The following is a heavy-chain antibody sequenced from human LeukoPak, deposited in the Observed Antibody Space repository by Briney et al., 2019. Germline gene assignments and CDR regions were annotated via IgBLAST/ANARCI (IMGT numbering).Heavy chain of an antibody. J-gene: IGHJ6*02. V-gene: IGHV3-48*03. CDR1: GFTFSSYE. CDR3: ARESHYYYYGMDV. CDR2: ISSGGSSS. Sequence: GGSLRLSCAASGFTFSSYEMNWVRQAPGKGLEWVSYISSGGSSSYYADSVKGRFTISRDNAKGSLYLQMNSLRAEDSAVYYCARESHYYYYGMDVWGQGTTVTVSS.